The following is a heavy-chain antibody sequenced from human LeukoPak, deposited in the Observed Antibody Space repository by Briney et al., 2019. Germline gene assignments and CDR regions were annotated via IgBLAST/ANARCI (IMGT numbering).Heavy chain of an antibody. Sequence: PGGSLRLSCAASGFTFSSAAMTWVRQAPGKGLEWAAVIGQGGHNIQYGDSVNGRFTISRDNAKNLVYLQMNSLRAEDTAVYYCARVLMDVWGKGTTVTVSS. CDR1: GFTFSSAA. V-gene: IGHV3-33*01. CDR2: IGQGGHNI. CDR3: ARVLMDV. J-gene: IGHJ6*04.